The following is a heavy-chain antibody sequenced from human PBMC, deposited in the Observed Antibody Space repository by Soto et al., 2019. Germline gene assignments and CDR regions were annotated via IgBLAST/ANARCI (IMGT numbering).Heavy chain of an antibody. J-gene: IGHJ3*02. Sequence: GGSLRLSCAASGFTFSSYAMHWVRQAPGKGLEWVAVISYDGSNKYYADSVKGRFTISRDNSKNTLYLQMNSLRAEDTAVYYCARDPPYYYGSGSYSSDAFDIWGQGTMVTVSS. CDR2: ISYDGSNK. CDR1: GFTFSSYA. D-gene: IGHD3-10*01. V-gene: IGHV3-30-3*01. CDR3: ARDPPYYYGSGSYSSDAFDI.